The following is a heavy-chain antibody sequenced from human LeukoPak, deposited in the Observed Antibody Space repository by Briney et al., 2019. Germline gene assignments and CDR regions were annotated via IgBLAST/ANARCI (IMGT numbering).Heavy chain of an antibody. J-gene: IGHJ4*02. CDR3: AKNIGGFDY. Sequence: PPGGSLRLSCAASGFSFSSYGMSWVRQAPGEGLEWVSGFSASDGSRYYADSVKGRFTISRDNSKNTLYLQMNSLRAEDTAVYYCAKNIGGFDYWGQGTLVTVSS. CDR2: FSASDGSR. V-gene: IGHV3-23*01. D-gene: IGHD4-23*01. CDR1: GFSFSSYG.